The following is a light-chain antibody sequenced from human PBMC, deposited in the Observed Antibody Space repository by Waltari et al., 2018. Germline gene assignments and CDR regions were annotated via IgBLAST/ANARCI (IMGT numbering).Light chain of an antibody. J-gene: IGKJ2*01. V-gene: IGKV1-39*01. Sequence: TQSPSSLSASVGDRVTVTCRASQSISSYLNWYQQKPGKAPKLLIYAASSLQSGVPSRFSGSGSGTDFTLTISSLQPEDCATYYCQQSYSTPRTFGQGTKLEIK. CDR2: AAS. CDR3: QQSYSTPRT. CDR1: QSISSY.